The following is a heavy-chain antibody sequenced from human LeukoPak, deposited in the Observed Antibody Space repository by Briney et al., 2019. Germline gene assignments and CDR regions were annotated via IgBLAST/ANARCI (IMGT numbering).Heavy chain of an antibody. Sequence: SETLSLTCTVSGGSISSYYWSWIRQPPGKGLEWIGYIYYSGSTNCNPSLKSRVTISVDTSKNQFSLKLSSVTAADTAVYYCARGQNWFDPWGQGTLVTVSS. CDR1: GGSISSYY. J-gene: IGHJ5*02. V-gene: IGHV4-59*01. CDR2: IYYSGST. CDR3: ARGQNWFDP.